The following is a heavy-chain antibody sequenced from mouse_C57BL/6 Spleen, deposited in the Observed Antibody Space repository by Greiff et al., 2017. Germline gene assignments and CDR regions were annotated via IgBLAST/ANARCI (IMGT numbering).Heavy chain of an antibody. D-gene: IGHD1-1*01. CDR3: AYMTTVVDGYAMDY. J-gene: IGHJ4*01. CDR1: GYTFTSYW. CDR2: IHPSDSDT. V-gene: IGHV1-74*01. Sequence: QVQLQQPGAELVKPGASVKVSCKASGYTFTSYWMHWVKQRPGQGLEWIGRIHPSDSDTNYNQKFKGKATLTVDKSSSTAYMQLSSLTSEDSAGYNCAYMTTVVDGYAMDYWGQGTSVTVSS.